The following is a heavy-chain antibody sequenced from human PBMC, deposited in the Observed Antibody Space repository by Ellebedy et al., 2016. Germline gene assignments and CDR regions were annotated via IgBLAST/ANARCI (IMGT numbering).Heavy chain of an antibody. CDR2: IYYSGST. Sequence: SETLSLTCTVSGGSISSSSYYWGWIRQPPGKGLEWIGYIYYSGSTNYNPSLKSRVTISVDTSKNQFSLKLSSVTAADTAVYYCARGWGETGWFDPWGQGTLVTVSS. V-gene: IGHV4-61*05. J-gene: IGHJ5*02. D-gene: IGHD1-14*01. CDR1: GGSISSSSYY. CDR3: ARGWGETGWFDP.